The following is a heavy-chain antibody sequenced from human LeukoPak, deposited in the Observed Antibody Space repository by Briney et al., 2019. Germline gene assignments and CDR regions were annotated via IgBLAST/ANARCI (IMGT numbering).Heavy chain of an antibody. V-gene: IGHV3-21*01. CDR3: ASAVAGTDYYYGMDV. D-gene: IGHD6-19*01. CDR1: GFTFSSYS. J-gene: IGHJ6*02. CDR2: ISSSSSYI. Sequence: PGGSRRLSCAASGFTFSSYSMNWVRQAPGKGLEWVSSISSSSSYIYYADSVKGRFTISRDNAKNSLYLQMNSLRAEDTAVYYCASAVAGTDYYYGMDVWGQGTTVTVSS.